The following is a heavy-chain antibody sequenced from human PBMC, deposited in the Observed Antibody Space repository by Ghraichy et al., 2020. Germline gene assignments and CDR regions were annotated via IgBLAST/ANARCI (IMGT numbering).Heavy chain of an antibody. CDR2: IYYSGST. D-gene: IGHD1-1*01. CDR3: ARGGGALEVYYYYGMDV. J-gene: IGHJ6*02. CDR1: GGSISSYY. V-gene: IGHV4-59*01. Sequence: SETLSLTCTVSGGSISSYYWSWIRQPPGKGLEWIGYIYYSGSTNYNPSLKSRVTISVDTSKNQFSLKLSSVTAADTAVYYCARGGGALEVYYYYGMDVWGHGTTVNVSS.